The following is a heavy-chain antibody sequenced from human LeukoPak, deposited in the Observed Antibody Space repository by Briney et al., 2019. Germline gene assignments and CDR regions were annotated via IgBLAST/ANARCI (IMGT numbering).Heavy chain of an antibody. V-gene: IGHV1-8*01. CDR3: VMAYYDSSGYDPQACLDY. CDR2: MNPNSGNT. Sequence: GASVKVSCKASGYTFTSYDINWVRQATGQGLEWMGWMNPNSGNTGYAQKLQGRVTMTRNTSISTAYMELSSLRSEDTAVYYCVMAYYDSSGYDPQACLDYWGQGTLVTVSS. CDR1: GYTFTSYD. D-gene: IGHD3-22*01. J-gene: IGHJ4*02.